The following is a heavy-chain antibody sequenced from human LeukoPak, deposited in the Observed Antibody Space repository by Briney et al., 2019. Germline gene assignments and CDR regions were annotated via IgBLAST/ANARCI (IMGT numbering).Heavy chain of an antibody. D-gene: IGHD1-26*01. J-gene: IGHJ3*02. CDR1: GYSFIRYH. CDR2: INPNSGGT. V-gene: IGHV1-2*04. CDR3: ARGGELPHDAFDI. Sequence: GASVEVSCKASGYSFIRYHIHWVRQAPGQGLEWMGWINPNSGGTNYAQKFQGWVTMTRDTSISTAYMELSRLRSDDTAVYYCARGGELPHDAFDIWGQGTMVTVSS.